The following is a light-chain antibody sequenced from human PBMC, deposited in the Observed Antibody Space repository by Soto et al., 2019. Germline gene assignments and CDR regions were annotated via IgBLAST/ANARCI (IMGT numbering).Light chain of an antibody. Sequence: DIQMTQSPSSLSASVGDRVTITCRASQSIGSCFRCYQQKPGRAPKLLLYDASTWESGVPSRWSGRGSGAEFSPTIISLQPEEFSADYCQQHNTCPLTFGQGTRVDIK. CDR3: QQHNTCPLT. V-gene: IGKV1-5*01. J-gene: IGKJ4*01. CDR2: DAS. CDR1: QSIGSC.